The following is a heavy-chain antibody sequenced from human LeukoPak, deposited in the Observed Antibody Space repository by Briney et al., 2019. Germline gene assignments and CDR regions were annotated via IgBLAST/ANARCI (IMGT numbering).Heavy chain of an antibody. D-gene: IGHD2-21*02. CDR2: IRYDGSNK. CDR1: GFTFSSYG. J-gene: IGHJ3*02. V-gene: IGHV3-30*02. Sequence: QPGGSLRLSCAASGFTFSSYGMHWVRQAPGKGLEWVAFIRYDGSNKYYADSVKGRFTISRDNSKNTLYLQMNSLRAEDTAVYYCARGGVPGVTAIQSHAFDIWGQGTMVTVSS. CDR3: ARGGVPGVTAIQSHAFDI.